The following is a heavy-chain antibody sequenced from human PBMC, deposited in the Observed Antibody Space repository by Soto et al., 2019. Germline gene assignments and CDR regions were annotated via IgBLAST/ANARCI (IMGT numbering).Heavy chain of an antibody. Sequence: GLLRVSCAAVEVSCIGYSVNWVSQAPGKGLEWVSYISSSSDTIYYADSVKGRFTISRDNAKNSLYLQMNSLRDEDTAVYYCARRLASGYYPDYWGQGTLVTVSS. J-gene: IGHJ4*02. D-gene: IGHD3-22*01. CDR2: ISSSSDTI. CDR1: EVSCIGYS. CDR3: ARRLASGYYPDY. V-gene: IGHV3-48*02.